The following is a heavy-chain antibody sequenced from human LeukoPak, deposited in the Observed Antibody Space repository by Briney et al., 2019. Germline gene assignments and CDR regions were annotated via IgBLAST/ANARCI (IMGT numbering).Heavy chain of an antibody. J-gene: IGHJ4*02. CDR2: ISYDGSNK. CDR1: GLTFSSYA. CDR3: ASGWYSSGWYTGELNYFDY. Sequence: ERSLRLSCAASGLTFSSYAMHWVRQAAGKGLEWVAVISYDGSNKDYADSVKGRFTISRDNSKNTLYLQMNSLRAEDTAVYYCASGWYSSGWYTGELNYFDYWGQGTLVTVSS. D-gene: IGHD6-19*01. V-gene: IGHV3-30*03.